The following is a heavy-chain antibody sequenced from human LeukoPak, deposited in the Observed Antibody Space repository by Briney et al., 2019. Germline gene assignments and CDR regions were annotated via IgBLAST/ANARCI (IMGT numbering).Heavy chain of an antibody. Sequence: GGPLRLSCAASGFTFSDYWIHWVRQAPGKGLVWVSRINNDGSHTIYADFVEGRFTVSRDNAKNTLYLQMNSLRAEDTAIYYCARGGGDHAFDIWGQGTMVTVSS. CDR1: GFTFSDYW. D-gene: IGHD2-21*02. V-gene: IGHV3-74*01. CDR3: ARGGGDHAFDI. CDR2: INNDGSHT. J-gene: IGHJ3*02.